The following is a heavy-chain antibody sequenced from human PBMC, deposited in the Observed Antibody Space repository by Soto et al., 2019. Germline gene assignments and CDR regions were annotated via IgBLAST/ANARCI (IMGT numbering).Heavy chain of an antibody. D-gene: IGHD3-10*01. Sequence: GGTLRLSCAASGFSFSHYWMHWVRQAPGKGLVWVSRISPDGRTTTYADSVKGRFAISRDNAKSTLYLQMNSLTVEDGAVYYCADSWLPTSYWGPGTLVTVSS. V-gene: IGHV3-74*01. CDR2: ISPDGRTT. J-gene: IGHJ4*02. CDR3: ADSWLPTSY. CDR1: GFSFSHYW.